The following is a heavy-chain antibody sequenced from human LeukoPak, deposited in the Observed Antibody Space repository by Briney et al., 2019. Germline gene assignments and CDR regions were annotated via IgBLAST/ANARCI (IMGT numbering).Heavy chain of an antibody. V-gene: IGHV3-11*01. CDR2: ICSSCSTI. D-gene: IGHD1-7*01. CDR1: GLIFLQYY. J-gene: IGHJ3*02. CDR3: GRDFGLTGTKRSFDI. Sequence: SVSLSRVACGLIFLQYYLGGLRPAPARRLDGLSYICSSCSTIYYADSVKGRFTISRDNAKNSLDLQMNSLRAEDTAVYYCGRDFGLTGTKRSFDIWGQGTMVTVSS.